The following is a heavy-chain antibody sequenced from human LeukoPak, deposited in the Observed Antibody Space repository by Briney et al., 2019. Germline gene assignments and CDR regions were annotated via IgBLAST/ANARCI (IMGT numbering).Heavy chain of an antibody. V-gene: IGHV4-38-2*02. D-gene: IGHD3-3*01. CDR1: GYSISSGYY. CDR3: AKDRWWLLSNDAFDI. Sequence: PSETLSLTCAVSGYSISSGYYWGWIRQPPGKGLEWIGSIYHSGSTYYNPSLKSRVTISVDTSKNQFSLKLSSVTAADTAVYYCAKDRWWLLSNDAFDIWGQGTMVTVSS. J-gene: IGHJ3*02. CDR2: IYHSGST.